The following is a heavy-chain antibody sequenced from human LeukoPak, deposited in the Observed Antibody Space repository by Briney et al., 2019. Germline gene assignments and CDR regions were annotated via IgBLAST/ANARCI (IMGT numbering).Heavy chain of an antibody. J-gene: IGHJ4*02. Sequence: GGSLRLSCAASGFTFSSYAMSWVRQAPGKGLEWVSAISGSGGSTYYADSVKGRFTISRDNSKNTLYLQMNRLRAEDTAVYYCAKGDILTGYTYWGQGTLVTVSS. D-gene: IGHD3-9*01. V-gene: IGHV3-23*01. CDR1: GFTFSSYA. CDR2: ISGSGGST. CDR3: AKGDILTGYTY.